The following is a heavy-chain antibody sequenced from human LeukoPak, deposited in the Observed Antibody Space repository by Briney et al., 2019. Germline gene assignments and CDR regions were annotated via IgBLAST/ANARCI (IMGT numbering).Heavy chain of an antibody. D-gene: IGHD3-3*01. CDR3: AREDYDFWSGYSTFDY. CDR2: IYTSGGT. V-gene: IGHV4-61*02. Sequence: SETLSLTCTVSGGSISSGSYYWSWIRQPAGKGLEWIGRIYTSGGTNYNPSLKSRVTISVDTSKNQFSLKLSSVTAADTAVYYCAREDYDFWSGYSTFDYWGQGTLVTVSS. J-gene: IGHJ4*02. CDR1: GGSISSGSYY.